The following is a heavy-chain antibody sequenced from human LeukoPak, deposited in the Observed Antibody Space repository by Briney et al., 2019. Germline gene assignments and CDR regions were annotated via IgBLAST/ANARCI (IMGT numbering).Heavy chain of an antibody. V-gene: IGHV1-46*01. J-gene: IGHJ4*02. CDR1: GYTFTSYY. CDR2: INPSGGST. D-gene: IGHD4-17*01. Sequence: ASVKVSCKASGYTFTSYYMHWVRQAPGQGLEWMGIINPSGGSTSYAQKFQGRVTMTRDTSTSTVYMELSSLRSEDTAVYYCAILGGTVTSAPDYFDYWGQGTLVTVSS. CDR3: AILGGTVTSAPDYFDY.